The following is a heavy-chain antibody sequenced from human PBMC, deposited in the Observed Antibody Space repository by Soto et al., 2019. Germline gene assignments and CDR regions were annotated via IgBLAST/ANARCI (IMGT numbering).Heavy chain of an antibody. CDR1: GFTFTTYA. Sequence: EVQLLESGGGLIQPGGSLRLSCAASGFTFTTYAMSWVRQAPGKGLEWVSGVTTGGDNTYYADSVKGRFTISRDNSKNTLYLQMNSLRAYDTAVYYCVKPWATSYASFDYWGQGTLVTVSS. CDR3: VKPWATSYASFDY. V-gene: IGHV3-23*01. CDR2: VTTGGDNT. J-gene: IGHJ4*02. D-gene: IGHD2-2*01.